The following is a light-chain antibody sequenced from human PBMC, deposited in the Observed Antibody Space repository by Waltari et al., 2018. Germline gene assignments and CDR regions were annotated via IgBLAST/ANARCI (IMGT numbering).Light chain of an antibody. V-gene: IGKV3-20*01. CDR2: RAS. CDR3: QQHGTLPAT. Sequence: EIVLTQSPGTASLSPGERVTLSCRASQSVGSSSLAWYQHKPGQAPRLVIYRASRRATGIPYRFSGSGSGTDFSLTISRLEPEDFAVYYCQQHGTLPATFGQGTKVEIK. J-gene: IGKJ1*01. CDR1: QSVGSSS.